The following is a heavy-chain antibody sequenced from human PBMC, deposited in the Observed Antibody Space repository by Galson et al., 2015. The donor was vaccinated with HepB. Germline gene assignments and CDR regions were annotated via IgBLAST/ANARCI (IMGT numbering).Heavy chain of an antibody. J-gene: IGHJ4*02. CDR3: ASAWFGELLRYFFDH. Sequence: SVRLSCAASGFTFNTYAMHWVRQAPGQGLEWVASISHDVSKAYYADSVKGRFTISRDYSKNTLHIQMNSLRADDTAVYYCASAWFGELLRYFFDHWGQGALVTVSS. V-gene: IGHV3-30-3*01. CDR1: GFTFNTYA. CDR2: ISHDVSKA. D-gene: IGHD3-10*01.